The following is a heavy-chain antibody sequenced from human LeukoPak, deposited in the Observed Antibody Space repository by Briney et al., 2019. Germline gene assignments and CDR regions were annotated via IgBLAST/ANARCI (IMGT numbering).Heavy chain of an antibody. V-gene: IGHV3-30*02. CDR2: IWYDGSNK. D-gene: IGHD5-24*01. CDR3: AKILDGYNEDY. Sequence: GGSLRLSCAASGFTFSSYGMHWVRQAPGKGLEWVAVIWYDGSNKYYADSVKGRFTISRDNSKNTLYLQMNSLRAEDTAVYYCAKILDGYNEDYWGQGTLVTVSS. J-gene: IGHJ4*02. CDR1: GFTFSSYG.